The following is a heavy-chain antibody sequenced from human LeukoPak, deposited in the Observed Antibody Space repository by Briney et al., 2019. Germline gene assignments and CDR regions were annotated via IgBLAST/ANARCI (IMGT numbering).Heavy chain of an antibody. CDR1: GGSISSYY. CDR3: ARGPVGGMDV. Sequence: SETLSLTRTVSGGSISSYYWSWIRQPPGKGLEWIGYIYYSGSTNYNPSLKSRVTISVDTSKNQFSLKLSSVTAADTAVYYCARGPVGGMDVWGKGTTVTVSS. V-gene: IGHV4-59*01. J-gene: IGHJ6*04. CDR2: IYYSGST.